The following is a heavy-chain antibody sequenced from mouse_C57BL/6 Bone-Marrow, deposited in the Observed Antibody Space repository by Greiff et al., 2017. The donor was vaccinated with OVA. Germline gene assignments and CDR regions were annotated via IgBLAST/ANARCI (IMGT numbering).Heavy chain of an antibody. CDR1: GFNIKDDY. J-gene: IGHJ2*01. D-gene: IGHD1-1*01. CDR2: IDPENGDT. Sequence: EVQLQQSGAELVRPGASVKLSCTASGFNIKDDYMHWVKPRPEQGLEWIGWIDPENGDTEYASKFQGKATITADTSSNTAYLQLSSLTSEDTAVYYCTTWGYGSNYFDYWGQGTTLTVSS. CDR3: TTWGYGSNYFDY. V-gene: IGHV14-4*01.